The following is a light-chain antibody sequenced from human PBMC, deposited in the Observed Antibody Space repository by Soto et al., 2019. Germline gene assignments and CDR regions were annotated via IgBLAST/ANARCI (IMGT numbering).Light chain of an antibody. V-gene: IGLV1-47*01. Sequence: SVLTQPPSASGTPGQRVTISYSGSSSNIGSNYVYWYQQLPGTAPKLLIYRNNQRPSGVPDRFSGSKSGTSASLAISGLRSEDEADYYCAAWDDSLSGPLYVFGTGTKVTVL. CDR2: RNN. J-gene: IGLJ1*01. CDR1: SSNIGSNY. CDR3: AAWDDSLSGPLYV.